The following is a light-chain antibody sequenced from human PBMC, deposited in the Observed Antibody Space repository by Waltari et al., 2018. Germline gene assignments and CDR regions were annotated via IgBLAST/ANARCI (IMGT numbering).Light chain of an antibody. V-gene: IGKV3-20*01. J-gene: IGKJ5*01. CDR3: QQFGHSPIT. CDR2: GAA. Sequence: EVVLTQSTGTLSVSPGESATLSCRASQSVISGYLAWYQQKPGQAPRLVIYGAATRATGIPDRFSASGSGTDFTLTISRLEPEDFAVYYCQQFGHSPITFGQGSRLDNK. CDR1: QSVISGY.